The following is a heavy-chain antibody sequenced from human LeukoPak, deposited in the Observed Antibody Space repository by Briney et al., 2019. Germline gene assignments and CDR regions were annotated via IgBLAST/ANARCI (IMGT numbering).Heavy chain of an antibody. CDR1: GGSISTYQ. D-gene: IGHD6-19*01. J-gene: IGHJ4*02. Sequence: SETLSLTCTVSGGSISTYQWSWIRQPPGKGLEWIGNIYKSGSTNYNPSLKSRVTISIDTSEKQLSLRLSSVTAADTAVYYCARDGPQWLAAFDNWGQGTLVTVSP. CDR3: ARDGPQWLAAFDN. CDR2: IYKSGST. V-gene: IGHV4-59*01.